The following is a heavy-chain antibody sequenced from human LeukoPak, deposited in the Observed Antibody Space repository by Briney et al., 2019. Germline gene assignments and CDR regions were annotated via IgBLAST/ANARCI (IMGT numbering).Heavy chain of an antibody. CDR3: ARDKGSIAARPRWFDP. J-gene: IGHJ5*02. CDR1: GGTFSSYA. Sequence: ASVKVSCKASGGTFSSYAISWVRQAPGQGLEWMGWISAYNGNTNYAQKLQGRVTMTTDTSTSTAYMELRSLRSDDTAVYYCARDKGSIAARPRWFDPWGQGTLVTVSS. V-gene: IGHV1-18*01. CDR2: ISAYNGNT. D-gene: IGHD6-6*01.